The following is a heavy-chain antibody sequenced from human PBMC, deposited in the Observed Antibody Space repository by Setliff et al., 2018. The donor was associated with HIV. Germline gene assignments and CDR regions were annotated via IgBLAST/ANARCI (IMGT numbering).Heavy chain of an antibody. V-gene: IGHV3-23*03. CDR3: ARDSLPYNWNDYYYYMDV. CDR1: GFTVISKS. J-gene: IGHJ6*03. Sequence: GGSLRLSCVASGFTVISKSMSWVRQAPGKGLEWVSVIYSGGDRTYYADSVKGRFTISRDNSKNMLYLQMNSLRAEDTALYYCARDSLPYNWNDYYYYMDVWGKGTTVTVSS. D-gene: IGHD1-20*01. CDR2: IYSGGDRT.